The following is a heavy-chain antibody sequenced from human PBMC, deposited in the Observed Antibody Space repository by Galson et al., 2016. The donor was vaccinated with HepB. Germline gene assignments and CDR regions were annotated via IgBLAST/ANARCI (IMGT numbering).Heavy chain of an antibody. J-gene: IGHJ6*02. V-gene: IGHV3-21*01. D-gene: IGHD1-14*01. CDR3: ARHSDRTTLYGLDV. CDR1: GFSFSNYP. Sequence: SLRLSCAASGFSFSNYPMNWVRQAPGKGLEWISSISTGGTSISYADSVKGRFTISRDNTKSSLYLRMSGRRAEDTALYYCARHSDRTTLYGLDVWGQGTTVTVSS. CDR2: ISTGGTSI.